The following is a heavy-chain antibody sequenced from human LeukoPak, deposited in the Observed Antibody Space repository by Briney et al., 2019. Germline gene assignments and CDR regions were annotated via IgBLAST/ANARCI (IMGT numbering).Heavy chain of an antibody. V-gene: IGHV4-59*08. D-gene: IGHD6-13*01. CDR1: GGSISSYY. J-gene: IGHJ6*03. CDR3: ARAQISRAAGYYMDV. Sequence: PSETLSLTCTVSGGSISSYYWSWIRQPPGKGLEWIGYIYYSGSTNYNPSLKSRVTISVDTSKNQFSLKLSSVTAADTAVYYCARAQISRAAGYYMDVWGKGTTVTVSS. CDR2: IYYSGST.